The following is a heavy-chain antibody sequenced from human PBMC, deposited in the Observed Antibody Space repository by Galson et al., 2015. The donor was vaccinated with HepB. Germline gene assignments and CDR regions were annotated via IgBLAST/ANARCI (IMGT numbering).Heavy chain of an antibody. CDR2: INGGGSST. CDR3: ARGSALGTYFFDY. J-gene: IGHJ4*02. CDR1: GFTFSTSW. D-gene: IGHD3/OR15-3a*01. Sequence: SLRLSCAASGFTFSTSWVHWVRQAPGKGLVWVSRINGGGSSTSYADSVKGRFTISRDNAKNTLYLQMNSLRVEDTAVYYCARGSALGTYFFDYWGQGILVTVSS. V-gene: IGHV3-74*01.